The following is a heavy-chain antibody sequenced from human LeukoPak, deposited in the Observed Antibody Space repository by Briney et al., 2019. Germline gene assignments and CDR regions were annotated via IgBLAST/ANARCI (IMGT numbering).Heavy chain of an antibody. CDR1: GYRFSDSY. CDR3: VSAYDQ. V-gene: IGHV1-2*02. Sequence: GASAKVSCKASGYRFSDSYIHWVRQAPGHGFEWMGWINPNTGDTKYAKMFQGRVTMTTGASISTAYMELSGLRSADTAIYFCVSAYDQWGQGTLVTVSS. J-gene: IGHJ5*02. CDR2: INPNTGDT.